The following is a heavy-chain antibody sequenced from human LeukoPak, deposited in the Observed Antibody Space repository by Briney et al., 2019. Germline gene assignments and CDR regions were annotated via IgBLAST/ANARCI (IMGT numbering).Heavy chain of an antibody. J-gene: IGHJ5*02. CDR1: GVSISSGGYS. Sequence: SETLSLTCDVSGVSISSGGYSWSWIRQPPGKGLEWIGYIYHSGSTYYNPSLMSRVTISVDRSKNQFSLKLSSVTAADTAVYYCAGEDVDTAMARNWFDPWGQGTLVTVSS. D-gene: IGHD5-18*01. CDR3: AGEDVDTAMARNWFDP. CDR2: IYHSGST. V-gene: IGHV4-30-2*01.